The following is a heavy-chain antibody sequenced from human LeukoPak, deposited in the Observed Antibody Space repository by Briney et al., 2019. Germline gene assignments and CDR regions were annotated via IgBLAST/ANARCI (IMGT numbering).Heavy chain of an antibody. Sequence: SQTLSLTCAISGDSVSSNSATWNWIRQSPSRGLEWLGRTYYKSKWHGDYAVSMKSRIILNPDTSKNQFSLQLDSVTPEDTAVYFCARGLDTAIAYWGQGTLVTVSS. J-gene: IGHJ4*02. V-gene: IGHV6-1*01. CDR1: GDSVSSNSAT. CDR2: TYYKSKWHG. CDR3: ARGLDTAIAY. D-gene: IGHD5-18*01.